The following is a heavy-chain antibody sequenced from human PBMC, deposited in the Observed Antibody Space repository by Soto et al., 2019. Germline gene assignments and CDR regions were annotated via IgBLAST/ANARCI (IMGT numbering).Heavy chain of an antibody. CDR1: GFTFSSYS. V-gene: IGHV3-21*01. D-gene: IGHD6-6*01. Sequence: EVQLVESGGGLVKPGGSLRLSCADSGFTFSSYSMNWVRQAPGKGLEWVSSISSSSSYIYYADSVKGRFTISRDNAKNSLYLQMNSLRAEDTAVYYCARGRIAARRSYYYYGMDVWGQGTTVTVSS. J-gene: IGHJ6*02. CDR3: ARGRIAARRSYYYYGMDV. CDR2: ISSSSSYI.